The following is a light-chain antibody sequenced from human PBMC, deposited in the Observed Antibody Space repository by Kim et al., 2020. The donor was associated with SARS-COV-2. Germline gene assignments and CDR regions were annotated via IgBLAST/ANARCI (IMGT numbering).Light chain of an antibody. J-gene: IGKJ2*02. CDR3: QQSHAMPWT. CDR1: QRINTY. Sequence: DIQMTQSPSSLSASVGDRVTITCRTSQRINTYLNWYQQKPGKAPEVLIYAISNLQSGVPSRFSGSGSGTDFTLTISSLQPEDVATYYCQQSHAMPWTFGQGTKLEIK. V-gene: IGKV1-39*01. CDR2: AIS.